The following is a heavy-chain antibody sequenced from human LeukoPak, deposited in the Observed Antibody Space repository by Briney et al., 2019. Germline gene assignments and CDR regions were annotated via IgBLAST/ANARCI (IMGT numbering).Heavy chain of an antibody. CDR2: VYQSGTT. CDR3: ATYFYGDYASYYFGY. CDR1: GGSITSSSNW. D-gene: IGHD4-17*01. J-gene: IGHJ4*02. V-gene: IGHV4-4*02. Sequence: SGTLSLTCAVSGGSITSSSNWWSWARQPPGKGLEWIGEVYQSGTTNYNPSLKSRVTMSLDKSKNHFSLKVSSVTAADTAVYYCATYFYGDYASYYFGYWGQGTLVTVSS.